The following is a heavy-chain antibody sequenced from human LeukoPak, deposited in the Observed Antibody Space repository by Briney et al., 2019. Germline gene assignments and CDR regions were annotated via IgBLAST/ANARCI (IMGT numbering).Heavy chain of an antibody. D-gene: IGHD4-23*01. J-gene: IGHJ4*02. CDR1: GFTFSSYW. V-gene: IGHV3-74*01. CDR2: IASDGSST. Sequence: GGSLRLSCETAGFTFSSYWMNWVRQAPGKGLVWVSRIASDGSSTTYADSVKGRFSISRDNAKNTLYLQMNSLRVEDTAVYYCARGRPHGNDYWGQGTLVTVSS. CDR3: ARGRPHGNDY.